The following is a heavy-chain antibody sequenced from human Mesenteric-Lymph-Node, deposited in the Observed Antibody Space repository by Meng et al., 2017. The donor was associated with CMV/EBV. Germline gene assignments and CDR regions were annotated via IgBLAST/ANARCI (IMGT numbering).Heavy chain of an antibody. CDR2: IIPIFGTA. Sequence: TFSSYGISWVRQAPGQGLEWMGGIIPIFGTANYAQKFQGRVTITADKSTSTAYMELSSLRSEDTAVYYCARAAYTSITMVRGVMDYWGQGTLVTVSS. CDR3: ARAAYTSITMVRGVMDY. J-gene: IGHJ4*02. V-gene: IGHV1-69*06. CDR1: TFSSYG. D-gene: IGHD3-10*01.